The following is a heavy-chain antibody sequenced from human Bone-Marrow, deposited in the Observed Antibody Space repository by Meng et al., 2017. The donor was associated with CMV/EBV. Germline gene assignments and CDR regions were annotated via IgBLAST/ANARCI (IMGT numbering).Heavy chain of an antibody. CDR1: GYTFTSYD. CDR2: MNPNSGNT. V-gene: IGHV1-8*01. D-gene: IGHD3-22*01. J-gene: IGHJ5*02. Sequence: ASVKVSCKASGYTFTSYDINWVRQATGQGLEWMGWMNPNSGNTGYAQKFQGRVTMTRNTSISTAYMELSSLRSEDTAVYYCARDYYDSSGYYASHHWGQGTRVTVYS. CDR3: ARDYYDSSGYYASHH.